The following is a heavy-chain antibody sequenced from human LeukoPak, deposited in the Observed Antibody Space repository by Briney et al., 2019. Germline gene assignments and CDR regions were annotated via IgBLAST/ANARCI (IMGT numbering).Heavy chain of an antibody. CDR1: GYTFTGYY. CDR2: INPNSGGT. J-gene: IGHJ4*02. V-gene: IGHV1-2*02. D-gene: IGHD5-18*01. Sequence: ASVKVSRKASGYTFTGYYMHWVRQAPGQGLEWMGWINPNSGGTNYAQKFQGRVTMTRDTSISTAYMELSRLRSDDTAVYYCARTGTVDTAIGDYWGQGTLVTVSS. CDR3: ARTGTVDTAIGDY.